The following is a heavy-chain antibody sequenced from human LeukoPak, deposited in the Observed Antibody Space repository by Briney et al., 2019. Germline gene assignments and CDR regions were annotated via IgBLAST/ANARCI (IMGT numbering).Heavy chain of an antibody. CDR2: IRYDGSNK. D-gene: IGHD3-22*01. CDR3: AKDHGDYYDSSGYPIGYFQH. Sequence: GGSLRLSCAASGFTFSSYGMHWVRQAPGKGLEWVAFIRYDGSNKYYADSVKGRFTISRDNSKNTLYLQMNSLRAEDTAVYYCAKDHGDYYDSSGYPIGYFQHWGQGTLVTVSS. J-gene: IGHJ1*01. V-gene: IGHV3-30*02. CDR1: GFTFSSYG.